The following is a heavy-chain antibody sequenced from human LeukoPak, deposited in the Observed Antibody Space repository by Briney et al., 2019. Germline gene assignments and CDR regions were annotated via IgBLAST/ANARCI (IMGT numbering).Heavy chain of an antibody. V-gene: IGHV4-38-2*01. Sequence: SETLSLTCAVSNYSISRGYHWGWIRQPPGKGLQWIGIIYPSGSTYYNPPLKSRVTISVDTSKNRFSLKMSSEAAADTAVYYCARHTTGDYTPDYWGQGTLVTVSS. D-gene: IGHD4-17*01. J-gene: IGHJ4*02. CDR2: IYPSGST. CDR3: ARHTTGDYTPDY. CDR1: NYSISRGYH.